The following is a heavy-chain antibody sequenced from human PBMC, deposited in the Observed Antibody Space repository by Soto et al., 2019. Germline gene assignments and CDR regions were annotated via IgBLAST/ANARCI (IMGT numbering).Heavy chain of an antibody. CDR2: VYHNGKT. Sequence: QVQLQESGPGLVKPSETLSLTCTVSGDFISSHYWSCIRQPPGKGLEWLGYVYHNGKTDSNPSLKSRVTISMDTSTNQISLSLTSVTAADTAMYYCARPRGTTPAVWYFDLWGRGTLVTVSS. V-gene: IGHV4-59*08. CDR1: GDFISSHY. D-gene: IGHD1-26*01. J-gene: IGHJ2*01. CDR3: ARPRGTTPAVWYFDL.